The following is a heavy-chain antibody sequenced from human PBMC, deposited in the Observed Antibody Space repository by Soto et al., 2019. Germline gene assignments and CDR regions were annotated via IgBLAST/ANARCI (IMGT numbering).Heavy chain of an antibody. CDR3: ARVEGYCSGGSCPSPN. J-gene: IGHJ6*02. V-gene: IGHV3-21*01. CDR1: GFTFSSYS. CDR2: ISSSSSYI. Sequence: GGSLRLSCAASGFTFSSYSMSWVRQAPGKGLEWVSSISSSSSYIYYADSVEGRFTISRDNAKNSLFLQMNSLRAEDTAVYYCARVEGYCSGGSCPSPNWGQGTTVTVSS. D-gene: IGHD2-15*01.